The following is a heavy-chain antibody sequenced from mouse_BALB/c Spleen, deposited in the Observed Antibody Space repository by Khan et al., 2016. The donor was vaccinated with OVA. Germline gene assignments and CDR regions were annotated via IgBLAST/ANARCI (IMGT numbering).Heavy chain of an antibody. Sequence: QVQLQQSGAELANPGASVKMSCKASGYTFTNYWMHWVKQRPGQGLEWIGYINPSTGYTEYNQKFKDKATLTIDKSSSTAYMQLSSLTSEDSAVEFCTRRGLCGIFVYWGQGTLVTVSA. CDR1: GYTFTNYW. CDR3: TRRGLCGIFVY. CDR2: INPSTGYT. V-gene: IGHV1-7*01. D-gene: IGHD1-1*02. J-gene: IGHJ3*01.